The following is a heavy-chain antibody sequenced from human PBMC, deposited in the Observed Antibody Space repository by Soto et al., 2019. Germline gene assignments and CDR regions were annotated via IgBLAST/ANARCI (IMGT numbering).Heavy chain of an antibody. CDR3: ARGVVGATTRFDY. V-gene: IGHV1-2*04. J-gene: IGHJ4*02. Sequence: ASVKVSCKASGYTFTGYYMHWVRQAPGQGLEWMGWINPNSGGTNYAQKFQGWVTMTRDTSISTAYMELSRLRSDDTAVYYCARGVVGATTRFDYWGQGTLVTVSS. CDR2: INPNSGGT. CDR1: GYTFTGYY. D-gene: IGHD1-26*01.